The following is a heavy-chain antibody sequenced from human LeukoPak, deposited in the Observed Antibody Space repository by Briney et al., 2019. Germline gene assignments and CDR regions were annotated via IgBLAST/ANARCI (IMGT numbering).Heavy chain of an antibody. CDR2: IYHTGRT. CDR1: GDSITNGNW. Sequence: SGTLSLTCAVSGDSITNGNWWSWVRQPPGKGLDWIGEIYHTGRTNYGPSLKSRVIISVDKSKNQFSLNLNSVTAADTAVYYCARDRSGDRLIDSSGSDYWGQGTLVTVSS. CDR3: ARDRSGDRLIDSSGSDY. D-gene: IGHD6-19*01. J-gene: IGHJ4*02. V-gene: IGHV4-4*02.